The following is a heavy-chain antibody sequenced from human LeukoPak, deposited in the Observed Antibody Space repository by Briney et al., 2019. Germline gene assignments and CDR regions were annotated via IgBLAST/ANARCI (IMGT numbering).Heavy chain of an antibody. CDR1: GYTFTGYY. CDR2: INPNSGGT. CDR3: ARAGDTTDIVVVVAATTWFDP. Sequence: GASVKVSCKASGYTFTGYYMHWVRQAPGQRLEWMGWINPNSGGTNYAQKFQGRVTMTRDTSISTAYMELSRLRSDDTAVYYCARAGDTTDIVVVVAATTWFDPWGQGTLVTVSS. D-gene: IGHD2-15*01. V-gene: IGHV1-2*02. J-gene: IGHJ5*02.